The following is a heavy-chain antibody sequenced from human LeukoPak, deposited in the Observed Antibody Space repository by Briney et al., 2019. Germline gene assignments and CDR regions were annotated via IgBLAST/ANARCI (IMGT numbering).Heavy chain of an antibody. J-gene: IGHJ4*02. CDR3: ARVYKHQIVGATHFDY. D-gene: IGHD1-26*01. V-gene: IGHV4-30-4*08. CDR2: IYYSGST. Sequence: PSETLSLTCTVSGGSISSGDYYWSWIRQPPGKGLEWIGYIYYSGSTYYNPSLKSRVTISVDTSKNQFSLKLSSATAADTAVYYCARVYKHQIVGATHFDYWGQGTLVTVSS. CDR1: GGSISSGDYY.